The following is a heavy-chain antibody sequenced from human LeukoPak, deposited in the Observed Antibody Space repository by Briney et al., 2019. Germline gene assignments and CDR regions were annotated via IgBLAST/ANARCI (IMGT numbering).Heavy chain of an antibody. CDR2: IGTAGDT. CDR3: ARGRTMDV. Sequence: QAGGSLRLSCAASGFTLSNYDMHWVRQPTGKGLEWVSGIGTAGDTYYLGSVKGRFTISRENAKNSLYLQMNSLRAEDTAVYHCARGRTMDVWGQGTTVTVSS. J-gene: IGHJ6*02. V-gene: IGHV3-13*01. CDR1: GFTLSNYD.